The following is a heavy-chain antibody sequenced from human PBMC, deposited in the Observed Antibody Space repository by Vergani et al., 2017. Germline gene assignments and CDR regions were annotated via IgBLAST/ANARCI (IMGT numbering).Heavy chain of an antibody. CDR1: GFSFRTFS. J-gene: IGHJ6*02. D-gene: IGHD3-3*01. V-gene: IGHV3-21*03. Sequence: DVDLVESGGGFVQPGGSRRLSCAASGFSFRTFSMFWVRQPPGKGLAWVSSISSSSSYIYYADSVKGRFTISRDDSKSIAYLQMNSLKTEDTAVYYCTRIGGGVEDGDFWSGYSTPIYYYYGMDVWGQGTTVTVSS. CDR2: ISSSSSYI. CDR3: TRIGGGVEDGDFWSGYSTPIYYYYGMDV.